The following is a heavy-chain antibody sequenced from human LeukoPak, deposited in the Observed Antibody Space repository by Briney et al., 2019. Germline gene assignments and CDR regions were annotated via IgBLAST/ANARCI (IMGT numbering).Heavy chain of an antibody. CDR2: ISYDGSNK. V-gene: IGHV3-30-3*01. CDR3: ARVLGSSWYYYGMGV. J-gene: IGHJ6*02. CDR1: GFTFSSYA. Sequence: GRSLRLSCAASGFTFSSYAMHWVRQAPGKGLEWVAVISYDGSNKYYADSVKGRFTISRDNSKNTLYLQMNSLRAEDTAVYYCARVLGSSWYYYGMGVWGQGTTVTVSS. D-gene: IGHD6-13*01.